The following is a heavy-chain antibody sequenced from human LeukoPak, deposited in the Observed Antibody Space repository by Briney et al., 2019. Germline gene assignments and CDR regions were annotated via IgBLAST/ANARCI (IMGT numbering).Heavy chain of an antibody. CDR3: AKAFDYGARGGYFDY. Sequence: PGGSLRLSCAASGFTFSSYAMSWVRQAPGKGLEWVSAISGSGGSTYYADSVKGRFTISRDNSENTLYLQMNSLRAEDTAVYYCAKAFDYGARGGYFDYWGQGTLVTVSS. CDR1: GFTFSSYA. V-gene: IGHV3-23*01. D-gene: IGHD4-17*01. J-gene: IGHJ4*02. CDR2: ISGSGGST.